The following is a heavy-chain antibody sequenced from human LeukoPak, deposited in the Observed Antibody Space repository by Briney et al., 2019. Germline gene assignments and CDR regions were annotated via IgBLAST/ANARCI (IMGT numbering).Heavy chain of an antibody. CDR2: VWSGGNNK. Sequence: GGSLRLSCPASGFIFSTYGMHWVRQAPGKGLEWVAVVWSGGNNKYYSDSVKGRFTISRDNSKNTLYLQMNSLRAEDTAVYYCAKDGQVGAIGYFDYRGQGTLVTVSS. J-gene: IGHJ4*02. CDR1: GFIFSTYG. V-gene: IGHV3-33*06. D-gene: IGHD1-26*01. CDR3: AKDGQVGAIGYFDY.